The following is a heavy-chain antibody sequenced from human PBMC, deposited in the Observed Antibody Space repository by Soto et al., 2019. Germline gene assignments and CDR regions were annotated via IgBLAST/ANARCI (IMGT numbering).Heavy chain of an antibody. CDR2: INPNSGGT. Sequence: ASVKVSCKASGYTFTGYYMHWVRQAPGQGLEWMGWINPNSGGTNYAQKFQGWVTMTRDTSISTAYMELSRLRSDDTAVYYCARGGSVTYGADSYYYYGMDVWGQGTTVTVSS. D-gene: IGHD4-17*01. CDR1: GYTFTGYY. V-gene: IGHV1-2*04. J-gene: IGHJ6*02. CDR3: ARGGSVTYGADSYYYYGMDV.